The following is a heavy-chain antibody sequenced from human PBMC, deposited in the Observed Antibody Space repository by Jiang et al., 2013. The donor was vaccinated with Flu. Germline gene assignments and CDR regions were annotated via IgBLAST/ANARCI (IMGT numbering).Heavy chain of an antibody. J-gene: IGHJ6*02. Sequence: LLKPSETLSLTCGVSGGPFSGYYWSWVRQSPGRGLEWIAEINHSGYTNYNPSFRSRVAISVDTSKNQFSLKLTAVTAADTAVYYCARHSPLRYFDWSSYYYYYGMDVWGQGTTVTVSS. CDR3: ARHSPLRYFDWSSYYYYYGMDV. CDR1: GGPFSGYY. D-gene: IGHD3-9*01. CDR2: INHSGYT. V-gene: IGHV4-34*01.